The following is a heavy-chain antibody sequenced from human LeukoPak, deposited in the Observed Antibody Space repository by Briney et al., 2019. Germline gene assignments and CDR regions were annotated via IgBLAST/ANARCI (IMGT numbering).Heavy chain of an antibody. CDR2: ILYDASYK. V-gene: IGHV3-30*18. D-gene: IGHD1-26*01. CDR1: RFTFSTFG. J-gene: IGHJ4*02. CDR3: AKEDSVGGFFDS. Sequence: GGSLRLSCAASRFTFSTFGMHWVRQAPGKGLEWVAIILYDASYKYYADSVKGRFTISRDNSRNTLYLQMNSLRAEDTAVYYCAKEDSVGGFFDSWGQGTLVTVSS.